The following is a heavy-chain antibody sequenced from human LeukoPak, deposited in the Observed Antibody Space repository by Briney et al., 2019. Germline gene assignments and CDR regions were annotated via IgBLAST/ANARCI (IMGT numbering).Heavy chain of an antibody. CDR3: ARHLRGYSYGHFDY. V-gene: IGHV4-34*01. Sequence: SETLSLTCAVYGGSFSGYYWSWIRQPPGKGLEWIGSIYYSGSTYYNPSLKSRVTISVDTSKNQFSLKLSSVTAADTAVYYCARHLRGYSYGHFDYWGQGTLVTVSS. D-gene: IGHD5-18*01. CDR2: IYYSGST. J-gene: IGHJ4*02. CDR1: GGSFSGYY.